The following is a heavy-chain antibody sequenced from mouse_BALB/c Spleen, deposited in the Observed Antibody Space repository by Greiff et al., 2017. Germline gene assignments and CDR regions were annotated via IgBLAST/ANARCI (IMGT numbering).Heavy chain of an antibody. CDR2: IWSGGST. D-gene: IGHD1-1*01. Sequence: QVQLKESGPGLVQPSQSLSITCTVSGFSLTSYGVHWVRQSPGKGLEWLGVIWSGGSTDYNAAFISGLSISKDNSKSQVFFKMNSLQANDTAIYYCARNNGSPYFDYWGQGTTLTVSS. J-gene: IGHJ2*01. CDR3: ARNNGSPYFDY. CDR1: GFSLTSYG. V-gene: IGHV2-2*02.